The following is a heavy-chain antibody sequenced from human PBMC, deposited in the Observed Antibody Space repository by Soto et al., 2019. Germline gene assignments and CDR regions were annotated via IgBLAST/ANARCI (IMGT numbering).Heavy chain of an antibody. CDR2: IWYDGSNK. CDR3: ARDKGAVAASGLGLLDV. D-gene: IGHD6-19*01. V-gene: IGHV3-33*01. CDR1: GFTFSSYG. J-gene: IGHJ6*02. Sequence: QVQLVESGGGVVQPGRSLRLSCAASGFTFSSYGMHWVRQAPGKGLEWVAVIWYDGSNKYYADSVKGRFTISRDNSKHTLYMHRNSLRADDTAVYYCARDKGAVAASGLGLLDVRGQVTMVTVSS.